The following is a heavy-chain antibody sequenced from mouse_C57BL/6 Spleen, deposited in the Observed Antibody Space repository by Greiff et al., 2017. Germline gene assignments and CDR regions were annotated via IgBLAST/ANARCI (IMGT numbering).Heavy chain of an antibody. CDR1: GYTFPSYW. D-gene: IGHD1-1*02. CDR3: ARSGGGDYAMDY. V-gene: IGHV1-55*01. CDR2: IYPGSGST. J-gene: IGHJ4*01. Sequence: QVQLKQPGAELVKPGASVKMSCKASGYTFPSYWITWVKQRPGQGLEWIGDIYPGSGSTNYNEKFKSKATLTVDTSSSPAYMQLSSLTSEDSAVYYCARSGGGDYAMDYWGQGTSVTVSS.